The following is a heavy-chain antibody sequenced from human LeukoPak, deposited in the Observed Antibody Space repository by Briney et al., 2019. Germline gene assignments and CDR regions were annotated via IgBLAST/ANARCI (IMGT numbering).Heavy chain of an antibody. CDR1: GGSISSSSYY. CDR3: AREPRLKDGDYVDEGPLV. CDR2: IYYSGST. Sequence: NPSETLSLTCTVSGGSISSSSYYWSWIRQHPGKGLEWIGYIYYSGSTYYNPSLKSRVTISVDTSKNQFSLKLSSVTAADTAVYYCAREPRLKDGDYVDEGPLVWGQGTLVTVSS. D-gene: IGHD4-17*01. J-gene: IGHJ4*02. V-gene: IGHV4-31*03.